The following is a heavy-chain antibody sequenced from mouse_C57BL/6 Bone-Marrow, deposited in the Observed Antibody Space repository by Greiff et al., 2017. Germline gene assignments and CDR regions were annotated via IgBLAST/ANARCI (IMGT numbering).Heavy chain of an antibody. J-gene: IGHJ3*01. Sequence: SGPELVKPGASVKMSCKASGYTFTDYNMHWVKQSHGKSLEWIGYINPNNGGTSYNQKFKGKATLTVNKSSSTAYMELRSLTSEDSAVYYCARIYYDYDWFAYWGQGTLVTVSA. CDR1: GYTFTDYN. CDR2: INPNNGGT. CDR3: ARIYYDYDWFAY. D-gene: IGHD2-4*01. V-gene: IGHV1-22*01.